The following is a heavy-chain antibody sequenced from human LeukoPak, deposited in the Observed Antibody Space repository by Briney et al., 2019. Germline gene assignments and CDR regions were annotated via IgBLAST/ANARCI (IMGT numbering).Heavy chain of an antibody. CDR3: ATEASWYDYFDY. V-gene: IGHV1-24*01. D-gene: IGHD6-13*01. CDR1: GYTLTELS. J-gene: IGHJ4*02. Sequence: ASVKVSCKVSGYTLTELSMHWVRQAPGKGLEWMGGLDPEDGGTNYEQESQGRVTMTEDTSPDTGYLELSGLRSQDTAVYYCATEASWYDYFDYGGQGPLLTVSS. CDR2: LDPEDGGT.